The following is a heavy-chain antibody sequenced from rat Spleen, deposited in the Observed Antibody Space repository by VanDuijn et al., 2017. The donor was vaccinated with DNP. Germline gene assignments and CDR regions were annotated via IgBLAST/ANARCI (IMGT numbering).Heavy chain of an antibody. CDR1: GYSITSSY. Sequence: EVQLQESGPGLVRPSQSLSLTCSVTGYSITSSYRWNWIRKFPGNKMEWMAYISYSGNTGYNPSLKSRISISRDTSKNQFFLQLNSVTTEDTATYYCARTDFYSTYIPFAYWGQGTLVSVSS. D-gene: IGHD1-2*01. V-gene: IGHV3-1*01. CDR2: ISYSGNT. J-gene: IGHJ3*01. CDR3: ARTDFYSTYIPFAY.